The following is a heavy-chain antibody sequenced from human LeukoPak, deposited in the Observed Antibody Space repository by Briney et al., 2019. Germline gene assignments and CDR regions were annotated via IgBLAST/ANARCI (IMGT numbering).Heavy chain of an antibody. J-gene: IGHJ4*02. CDR1: GYTFTGYY. D-gene: IGHD2-15*01. CDR3: ARDEGDCSGGSCYFGSFDY. V-gene: IGHV1-2*02. CDR2: INPNSGGT. Sequence: ASVKASCKASGYTFTGYYMHWVRQAPGQGLEWMGWINPNSGGTNYAQKFQGRVTMTRDTSISTAYMELSRLRSDDTAVYYCARDEGDCSGGSCYFGSFDYWGQGTLVTVSS.